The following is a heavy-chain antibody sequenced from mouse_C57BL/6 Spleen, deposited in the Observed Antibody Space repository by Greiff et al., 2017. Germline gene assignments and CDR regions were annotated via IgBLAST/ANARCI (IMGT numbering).Heavy chain of an antibody. D-gene: IGHD4-1*01. CDR3: ATNWVGRFAY. Sequence: VKLMESGAELARPGASVTMSCKASGYTFTSYTMHWVKLRPGQGLEWIGYINPRSGYAKDKQKFKYKTTLTANKSSSTAYMQPSSLTSEDSAVYYCATNWVGRFAYWGQGTLVIVS. J-gene: IGHJ3*01. CDR2: INPRSGYA. CDR1: GYTFTSYT. V-gene: IGHV1-4*01.